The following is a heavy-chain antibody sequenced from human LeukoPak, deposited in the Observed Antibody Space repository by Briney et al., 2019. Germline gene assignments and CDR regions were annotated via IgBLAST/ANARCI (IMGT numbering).Heavy chain of an antibody. CDR3: ARGGSGSYFSWLDP. D-gene: IGHD3-10*01. J-gene: IGHJ5*02. CDR2: INPNSGGT. Sequence: ASVKVSCKXSGYTFTGYYIHWVRQAPGQGLECAGWINPNSGGTNYAQKFQGRVTMTRDTSISTAYMELSRLRSDDTAVYYCARGGSGSYFSWLDPWGQGTLVTVSS. CDR1: GYTFTGYY. V-gene: IGHV1-2*02.